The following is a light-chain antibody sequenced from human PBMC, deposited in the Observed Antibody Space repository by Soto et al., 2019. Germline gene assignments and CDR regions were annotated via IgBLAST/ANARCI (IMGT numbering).Light chain of an antibody. CDR2: GVT. V-gene: IGLV2-14*01. CDR3: TSYIHRRTLVV. J-gene: IGLJ2*01. Sequence: QSALTQPASVSGSPGQSITISCTGTSIDVGGYNYVSWYQHHPGKAPKLMIYGVTNRPSGVSIRFSGSKSGNTASLTISGPQPEDEADYYCTSYIHRRTLVVFGGGTKLTAL. CDR1: SIDVGGYNY.